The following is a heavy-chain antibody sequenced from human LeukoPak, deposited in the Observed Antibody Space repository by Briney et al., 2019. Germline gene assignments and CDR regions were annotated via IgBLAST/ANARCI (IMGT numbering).Heavy chain of an antibody. CDR1: GFTFSSYS. J-gene: IGHJ6*03. Sequence: GGSLRLSCAASGFTFSSYSMNWVRQAPGKGLEWVSSISSSSSYIYYADSVKGRFTISRDNAKNSLYLQMNSLRAEDTAVYYCARAPYRTIADYYYYMDVWGKGTTATVSS. D-gene: IGHD3-3*01. V-gene: IGHV3-21*01. CDR2: ISSSSSYI. CDR3: ARAPYRTIADYYYYMDV.